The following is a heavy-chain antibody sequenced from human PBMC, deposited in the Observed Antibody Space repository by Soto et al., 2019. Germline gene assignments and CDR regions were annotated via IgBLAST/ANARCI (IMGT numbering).Heavy chain of an antibody. J-gene: IGHJ4*02. CDR1: GFTVSSYG. CDR2: IWYDGSNK. V-gene: IGHV3-33*01. CDR3: AGDLRYTPKSD. D-gene: IGHD1-20*01. Sequence: GGSLRLSCAASGFTVSSYGMHWVRQAPGKGLEWVAVIWYDGSNKYYADSVKGRFTISRDNSKNTLYLQMNSLRDEDTAVYYCAGDLRYTPKSDWGQGTLVTVSS.